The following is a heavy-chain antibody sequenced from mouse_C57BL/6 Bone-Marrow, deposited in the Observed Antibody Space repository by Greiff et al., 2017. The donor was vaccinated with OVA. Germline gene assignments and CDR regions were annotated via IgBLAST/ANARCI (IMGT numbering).Heavy chain of an antibody. V-gene: IGHV1-76*01. D-gene: IGHD2-5*01. CDR1: GYTFTDYY. J-gene: IGHJ4*01. CDR3: ARCGFYSNYEENYAMDY. CDR2: IYPGSGNT. Sequence: QVHVKQSGAELVRPGASVKLSCKASGYTFTDYYINWVKQRPGQGLEWIARIYPGSGNTYYNEKFKGKATLTAEKSSSTAYMQLSSLTSEDSAVYFCARCGFYSNYEENYAMDYWGQGTSVTVSS.